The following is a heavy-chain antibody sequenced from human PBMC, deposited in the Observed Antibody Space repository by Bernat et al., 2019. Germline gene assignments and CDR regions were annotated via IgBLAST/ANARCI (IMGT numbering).Heavy chain of an antibody. CDR3: ARSLKVQGHYYYYMDV. J-gene: IGHJ6*03. V-gene: IGHV3-30*01. D-gene: IGHD3-10*01. CDR1: GFTFSSYG. Sequence: QVQLEESGGGVVQPGRSLRLSCAVAGFTFSSYGIHWVRQAPGKGLEWVAVISYDGSDQDYADSVKGRFTISRDNSKNTLYLQMNSLRGEDTAVYYCARSLKVQGHYYYYMDVWGKGTTVTVSS. CDR2: ISYDGSDQ.